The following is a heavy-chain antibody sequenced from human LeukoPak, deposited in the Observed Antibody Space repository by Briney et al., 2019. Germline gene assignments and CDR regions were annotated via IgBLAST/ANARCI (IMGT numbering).Heavy chain of an antibody. D-gene: IGHD6-19*01. V-gene: IGHV4-59*01. CDR1: GFTFSSFW. J-gene: IGHJ4*02. CDR2: IYYSGST. CDR3: ARDRWLDF. Sequence: GSLRLSCAASGFTFSSFWMSWIRQPPGKGLEWIGYIYYSGSTNYNPSLKSRVSMSTDTSKNQFSLNLSSVTAADTAVYYCARDRWLDFWGQGTLVTVSS.